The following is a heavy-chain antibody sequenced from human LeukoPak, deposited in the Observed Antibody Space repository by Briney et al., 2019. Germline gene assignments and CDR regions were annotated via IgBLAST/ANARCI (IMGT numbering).Heavy chain of an antibody. V-gene: IGHV3-21*01. CDR2: ISSSSSYI. Sequence: GGSLRLSCAASGFTFSSYSMNWVRQAPGKGLEWVSSISSSSSYIYYADSVKGRFTISRDNAKNSLYLQMNSLRAEDTAVYYCARGAGRDGYNLDYFDYWGQGTLVTVSS. CDR3: ARGAGRDGYNLDYFDY. D-gene: IGHD5-24*01. J-gene: IGHJ4*02. CDR1: GFTFSSYS.